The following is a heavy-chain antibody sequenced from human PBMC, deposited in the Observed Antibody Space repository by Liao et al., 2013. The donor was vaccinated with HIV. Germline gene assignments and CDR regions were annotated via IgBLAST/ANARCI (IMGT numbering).Heavy chain of an antibody. D-gene: IGHD2-15*01. CDR3: ARYTPVGTPAGIDY. J-gene: IGHJ4*02. CDR1: GGSFSDLH. V-gene: IGHV4-34*01. CDR2: VNPSGST. Sequence: QVQLQQWGAGLLKPSETLSLTCDVSGGSFSDLHWSWIRQSPGKGLEWLGQVNPSGSTNDNPSFKSRVSISIDTSQKQISLKLTSVTAADTAVYYCARYTPVGTPAGIDYWGQGTLVTVSS.